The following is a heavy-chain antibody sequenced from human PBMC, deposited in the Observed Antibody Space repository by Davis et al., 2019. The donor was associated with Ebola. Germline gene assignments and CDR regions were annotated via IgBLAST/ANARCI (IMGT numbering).Heavy chain of an antibody. V-gene: IGHV3-15*05. CDR1: GFTVSNAW. CDR3: TTGGGGFGEWKNWFDP. CDR2: VKSKTDGGTT. Sequence: GESLKISFAASGFTVSNAWLSWVRQAPGKGLEWLGRVKSKTDGGTTDYAAPVKGRFTLSRDDSKNTVYLQMNSLKTEDTAVYYCTTGGGGFGEWKNWFDPWGQGTLVTVSS. J-gene: IGHJ5*02. D-gene: IGHD3-10*01.